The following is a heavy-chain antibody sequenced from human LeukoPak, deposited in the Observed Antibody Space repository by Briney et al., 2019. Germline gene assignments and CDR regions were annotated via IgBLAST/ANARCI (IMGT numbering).Heavy chain of an antibody. D-gene: IGHD1-26*01. CDR3: ARGGVGAEGYFDY. CDR2: IIPIFGTA. V-gene: IGHV1-69*01. CDR1: GGTFSSYA. J-gene: IGHJ4*02. Sequence: SVKVSCKASGGTFSSYAISWVRQAPGQGLEWMGGIIPIFGTANYAQKFQGRVTITADESTSTAYMELSSLRSEDTAVYYCARGGVGAEGYFDYWGQGTLVTVSS.